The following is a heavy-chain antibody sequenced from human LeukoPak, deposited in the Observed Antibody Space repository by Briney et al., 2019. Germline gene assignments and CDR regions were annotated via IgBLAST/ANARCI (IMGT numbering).Heavy chain of an antibody. D-gene: IGHD2-2*02. CDR1: GFTFSSYA. CDR2: SSGSGGST. CDR3: AKDRNPCSSTSCHIGGFGY. J-gene: IGHJ4*02. V-gene: IGHV3-23*01. Sequence: PGGSLRLSCAASGFTFSSYAMSWVRQAPGKGLEWVSASSGSGGSTYYADSVKGRFTISRDNSKNTLYLQMNSLRAEDTAVYYCAKDRNPCSSTSCHIGGFGYWGQGTLVTVSS.